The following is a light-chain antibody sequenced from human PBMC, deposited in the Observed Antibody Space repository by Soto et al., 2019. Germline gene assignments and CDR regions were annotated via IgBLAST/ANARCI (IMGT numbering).Light chain of an antibody. CDR1: QDVKNY. CDR3: QKHNSVWLT. V-gene: IGKV1-27*01. Sequence: DNQMTQSPSSLSASVGDKVTITCRASQDVKNYLAWYQQKPGKVPKLLIYAASTLQSGVPSRFRGSGTWTAFTFTFNNLLPEDVGSYYRQKHNSVWLTFGGGTKVDMK. J-gene: IGKJ4*01. CDR2: AAS.